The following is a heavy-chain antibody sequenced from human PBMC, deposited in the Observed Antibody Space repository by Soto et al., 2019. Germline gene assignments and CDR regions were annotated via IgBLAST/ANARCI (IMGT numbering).Heavy chain of an antibody. J-gene: IGHJ5*02. CDR3: ARVRPRASWFDP. Sequence: PSETLSLTCTVSGGSISSGGYYWSWIRQHPGKGLEWIGYIYYSGSTYYNPSLKSRVTISVDTSKNQFSLKLSSVTAADTAVYYCARVRPRASWFDPWGQGTLVTVS. CDR1: GGSISSGGYY. V-gene: IGHV4-31*03. CDR2: IYYSGST.